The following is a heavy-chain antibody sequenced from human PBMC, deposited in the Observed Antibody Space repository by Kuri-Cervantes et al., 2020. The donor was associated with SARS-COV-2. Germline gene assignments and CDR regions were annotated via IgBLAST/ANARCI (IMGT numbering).Heavy chain of an antibody. J-gene: IGHJ6*03. CDR3: ARSILTIFEAMDV. D-gene: IGHD3-3*01. V-gene: IGHV3-30-3*01. Sequence: GESLKISCAASGFTFSNAWMSWVRQAPGKGLEWVAVISYDGSNKYYADSVKGRFTISRDNSKNTLYLQMNSLRAEDTAVYYCARSILTIFEAMDVWGKGTTVTVSS. CDR1: GFTFSNAW. CDR2: ISYDGSNK.